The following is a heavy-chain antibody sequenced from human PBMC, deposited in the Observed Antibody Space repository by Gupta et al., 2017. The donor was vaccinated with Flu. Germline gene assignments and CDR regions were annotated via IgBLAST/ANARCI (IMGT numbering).Heavy chain of an antibody. J-gene: IGHJ3*01. CDR3: ATLGDNYAFDF. CDR2: IYMAPNT. Sequence: MSWVRQAPGKGLEWVSFIYMAPNTHYADSVKGRFTISRDISKNVLFLQMNSLRAEDTAVYYCATLGDNYAFDFWGHGTMVTVSS. D-gene: IGHD4-4*01. V-gene: IGHV3-53*01.